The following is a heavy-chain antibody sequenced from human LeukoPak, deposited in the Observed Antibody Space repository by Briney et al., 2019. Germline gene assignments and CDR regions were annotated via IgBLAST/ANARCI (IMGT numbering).Heavy chain of an antibody. CDR3: ARQPIGGYYDSTGYPTDAFDI. V-gene: IGHV5-51*01. J-gene: IGHJ3*02. CDR1: GYRFSSYW. D-gene: IGHD3-22*01. CDR2: IYPGDSDT. Sequence: GESLKISCQGSGYRFSSYWIAWVRQMPAKGLEWMGIIYPGDSDTRYSLSFQGQVTISADKSISTAYLQWSSLKASDTAMYYCARQPIGGYYDSTGYPTDAFDIWGQGTMVTVSS.